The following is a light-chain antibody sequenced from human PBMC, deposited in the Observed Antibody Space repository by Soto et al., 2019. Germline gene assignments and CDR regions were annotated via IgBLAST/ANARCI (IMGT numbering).Light chain of an antibody. J-gene: IGLJ1*01. CDR2: SNN. CDR1: SSNIGSYT. V-gene: IGLV1-44*01. CDR3: AAWDDSLNGRV. Sequence: QSVLTQPPSASGTPGQRVTISCSGSSSNIGSYTVNWYQQLPGTAPKLLIYSNNQRPSGVPERFSGSKSGTSASLAISGLQSEDEADYYCAAWDDSLNGRVFGTGTKLPVL.